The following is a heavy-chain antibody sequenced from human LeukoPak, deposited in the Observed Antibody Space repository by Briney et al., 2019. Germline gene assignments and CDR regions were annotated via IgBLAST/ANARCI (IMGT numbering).Heavy chain of an antibody. CDR3: AREVDTAMVRLLDY. V-gene: IGHV1-69*05. CDR1: GGTFSSDA. D-gene: IGHD5-18*01. J-gene: IGHJ4*02. CDR2: IIPIFGTA. Sequence: GASVKVSCKASGGTFSSDAISWVRQAPGQGLEWMGRIIPIFGTANYAQKFQGRVTITTDESTSTAYMELSSLRSEDTAVYYCAREVDTAMVRLLDYWGQGTLVTVSS.